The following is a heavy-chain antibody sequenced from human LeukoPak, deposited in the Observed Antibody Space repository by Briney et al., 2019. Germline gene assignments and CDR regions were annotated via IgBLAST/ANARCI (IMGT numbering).Heavy chain of an antibody. CDR3: ARDHNYAFDN. CDR1: GFPFIEYS. D-gene: IGHD1-1*01. J-gene: IGHJ4*02. V-gene: IGHV3-48*01. Sequence: GGSLRLSCTASGFPFIEYSMNWVSQAPGKGLEWISYIGIDRGNTKYADSVRGRFTISADKAKNSLYLQMNSLRVEDTAVYYCARDHNYAFDNWGQGTLVSVAS. CDR2: IGIDRGNT.